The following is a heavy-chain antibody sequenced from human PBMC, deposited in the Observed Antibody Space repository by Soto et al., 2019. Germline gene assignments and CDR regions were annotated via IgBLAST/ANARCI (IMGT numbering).Heavy chain of an antibody. D-gene: IGHD3-22*01. V-gene: IGHV4-59*10. J-gene: IGHJ4*02. CDR3: ASQDYDKSVYYFDY. Sequence: SGTMSIAFAVSRGSVFSQVGAWIRKTAGKGLEWIGRIYNGGIPLIHPSLESRVALSLDTSKNQFSLTLSSVTAADTAIYYCASQDYDKSVYYFDYWGRGTLVTVSS. CDR1: RGSVFSQV. CDR2: IYNGGIP.